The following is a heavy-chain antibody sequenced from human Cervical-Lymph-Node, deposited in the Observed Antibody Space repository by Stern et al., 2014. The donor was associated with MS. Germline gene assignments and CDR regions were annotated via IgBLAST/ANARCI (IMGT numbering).Heavy chain of an antibody. Sequence: QLVESGSEWKKPGASVKVSCKASGYTFSGYSLNWVRQATGQGLEWMGWINTNSGNPTYAQGFTGRFVFSLDTSVSTAYLQISSLKTEDTGIYFCARFVDYPMGRVFDVWGQGTQVTVSS. D-gene: IGHD3-10*01. CDR3: ARFVDYPMGRVFDV. J-gene: IGHJ4*02. CDR2: INTNSGNP. CDR1: GYTFSGYS. V-gene: IGHV7-4-1*02.